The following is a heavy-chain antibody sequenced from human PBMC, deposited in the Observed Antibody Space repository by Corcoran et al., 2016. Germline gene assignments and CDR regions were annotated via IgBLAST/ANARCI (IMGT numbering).Heavy chain of an antibody. CDR3: TSLVGY. V-gene: IGHV3-73*02. Sequence: EVQLVESGGGLVQPGGSRKLSCAASGFTFNGSAVHGFRQASGKGREWVGRIRSKANTYATAYGASVKGRFTISGDDSKNTAYLQMNSLKTEDTAVYYCTSLVGYWGQGTLVTVSS. CDR1: GFTFNGSA. J-gene: IGHJ4*02. CDR2: IRSKANTYAT. D-gene: IGHD3-22*01.